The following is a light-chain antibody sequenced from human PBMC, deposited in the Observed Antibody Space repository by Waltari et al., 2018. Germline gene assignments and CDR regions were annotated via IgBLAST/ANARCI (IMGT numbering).Light chain of an antibody. Sequence: QSALTQPTSVPGSPGQSITVSCSGIGSGVGASDFVSWFQLHPGKAPQVIIYDVTNRPAGVSDRFSASKSADTASLTISGLQPEDEGDYYCSSQTLDGVVLFGGGTKLTVL. J-gene: IGLJ2*01. CDR3: SSQTLDGVVL. V-gene: IGLV2-14*03. CDR2: DVT. CDR1: GSGVGASDF.